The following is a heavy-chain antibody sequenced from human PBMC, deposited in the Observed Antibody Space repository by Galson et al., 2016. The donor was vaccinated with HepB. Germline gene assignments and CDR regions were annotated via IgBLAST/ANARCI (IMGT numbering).Heavy chain of an antibody. CDR1: GYTLTELS. CDR3: ATGRRAAAGLHAFDI. D-gene: IGHD6-13*01. Sequence: SVKVSCKVSGYTLTELSMHWVRQAPGKGLEWMGGFDPEDGETIYAQKFQGRVTMTEDTSTDTAYMELSSLRSEDTAVYYCATGRRAAAGLHAFDIWGQGTMVTVSS. CDR2: FDPEDGET. V-gene: IGHV1-24*01. J-gene: IGHJ3*02.